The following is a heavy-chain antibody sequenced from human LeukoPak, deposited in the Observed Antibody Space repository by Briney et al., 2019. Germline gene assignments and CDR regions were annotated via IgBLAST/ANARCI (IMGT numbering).Heavy chain of an antibody. J-gene: IGHJ4*02. D-gene: IGHD3-22*01. Sequence: GGSLRLSCAASGFTFSNYWMHWVRQAPGKGLVWVSRINSDGSSTSYADSVKGRFTISRDNAKNTLYLQMNSLRAEDTAVYYCARDSADHYYDSSGYDYWGREPWSPSPQ. CDR1: GFTFSNYW. CDR2: INSDGSST. V-gene: IGHV3-74*01. CDR3: ARDSADHYYDSSGYDY.